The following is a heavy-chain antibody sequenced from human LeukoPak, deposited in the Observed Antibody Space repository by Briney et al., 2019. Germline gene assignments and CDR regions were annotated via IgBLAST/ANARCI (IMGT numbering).Heavy chain of an antibody. D-gene: IGHD1-26*01. CDR2: IYYSGST. CDR1: GGSISSSSYY. CDR3: AREGSGSYFSHYYYMDV. J-gene: IGHJ6*03. V-gene: IGHV4-39*07. Sequence: SETLSLTCTVSGGSISSSSYYWGWIRQPPGKGLEWIGSIYYSGSTNYNPSLKSRVTISVDTSKNQFSLKLSSVTAADTAVYYCAREGSGSYFSHYYYMDVWGKGTTVTVSS.